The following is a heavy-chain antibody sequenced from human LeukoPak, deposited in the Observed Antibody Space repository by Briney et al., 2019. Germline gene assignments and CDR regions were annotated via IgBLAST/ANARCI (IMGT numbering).Heavy chain of an antibody. CDR1: GFTLITYS. J-gene: IGHJ4*02. V-gene: IGHV3-21*01. CDR3: AREEMGGTARSGALY. Sequence: GGSLRLSCAASGFTLITYSINWVRQAPGKGLEWVSSISANSSYIYYADSVRGRFTISRDNARNSLYLQMNNLRAEDTAVYYCAREEMGGTARSGALYWGQGTLVTVSS. CDR2: ISANSSYI. D-gene: IGHD3-10*01.